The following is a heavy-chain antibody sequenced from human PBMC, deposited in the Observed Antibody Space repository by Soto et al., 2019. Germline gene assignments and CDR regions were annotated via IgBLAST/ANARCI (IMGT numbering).Heavy chain of an antibody. Sequence: VASVKVSCKASGGTFSSYAISWVRQAPGQGLEWMGGIIPIFGTANYAQKFQGRVTITADKSTSTAYMELSSLRTEDTAVYYCASSVVPAFYGMDVCGQGNTVTVA. CDR1: GGTFSSYA. CDR2: IIPIFGTA. CDR3: ASSVVPAFYGMDV. V-gene: IGHV1-69*06. D-gene: IGHD2-2*01. J-gene: IGHJ6*02.